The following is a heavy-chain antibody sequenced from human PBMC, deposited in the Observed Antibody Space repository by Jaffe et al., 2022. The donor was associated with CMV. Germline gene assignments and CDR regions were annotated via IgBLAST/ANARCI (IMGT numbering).Heavy chain of an antibody. V-gene: IGHV4-59*08. CDR1: GGSISSYY. CDR3: ARLGDNWNYGLAY. D-gene: IGHD1-7*01. J-gene: IGHJ4*02. CDR2: IYYSGST. Sequence: QVQLQESGPGLVKPSETLSLTCTVSGGSISSYYWSWIRQPPGKGLEWIGYIYYSGSTNYNPSLKSRVTISVDTSKNQFSLKLSSVTAADTAVYYCARLGDNWNYGLAYWGQGTLVTVSS.